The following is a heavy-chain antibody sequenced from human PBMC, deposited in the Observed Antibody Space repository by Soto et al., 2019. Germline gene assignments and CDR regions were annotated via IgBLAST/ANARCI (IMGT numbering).Heavy chain of an antibody. D-gene: IGHD2-21*02. Sequence: ASVKVSCKASGYTFTAYYIHWVRQAPGQGLEWMGWINPTSGGRNYAQKFQGWITMTRDTSISKDYMEMSRLISDDTAVYYWNMSDCVGDCFDFDHSGQGTLLTVSS. CDR3: NMSDCVGDCFDFDH. CDR2: INPTSGGR. V-gene: IGHV1-2*04. J-gene: IGHJ4*02. CDR1: GYTFTAYY.